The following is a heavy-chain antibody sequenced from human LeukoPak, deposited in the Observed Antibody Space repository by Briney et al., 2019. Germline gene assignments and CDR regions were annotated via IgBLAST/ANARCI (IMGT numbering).Heavy chain of an antibody. D-gene: IGHD1-26*01. J-gene: IGHJ4*02. CDR1: GYTFTSYD. V-gene: IGHV1-8*01. CDR3: ARFHSGSYSEYFDY. CDR2: MDPNSDNT. Sequence: ASVRVSCKASGYTFTSYDIHWVRQAPGQGLEWMGWMDPNSDNTIYAQKFQGRVTMTRNTSISTAYMELSSLRSEDTAVYYCARFHSGSYSEYFDYWGQGTRVTVSS.